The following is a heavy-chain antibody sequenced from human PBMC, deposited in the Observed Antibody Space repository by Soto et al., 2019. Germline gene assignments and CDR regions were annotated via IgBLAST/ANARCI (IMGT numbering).Heavy chain of an antibody. J-gene: IGHJ6*03. CDR2: ITSDGSST. CDR3: ARTPGCSPPYCYYYYYMDV. Sequence: EVQLVESGGGLVQPGRSLRLSCAASGFTFSSYWMHWFRQALGKGLVWVSRITSDGSSTSYADSVKGRFTISRDNAKNTLYLQMNSLRAEDTAVYYCARTPGCSPPYCYYYYYMDVWGKGTTVTVSS. V-gene: IGHV3-74*01. CDR1: GFTFSSYW.